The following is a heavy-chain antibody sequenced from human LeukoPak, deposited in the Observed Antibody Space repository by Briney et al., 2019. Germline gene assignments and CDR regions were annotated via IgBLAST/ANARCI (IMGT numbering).Heavy chain of an antibody. CDR2: ISYDGPNK. J-gene: IGHJ3*02. CDR3: ARYCSSTSCYAPDAFDI. V-gene: IGHV3-30*04. D-gene: IGHD2-2*01. Sequence: GGSLRLSCAASGFTFSTYAMHRVRQAPGKGLEWVAAISYDGPNKRYADSVKGRFTISRDNSKNTLYLQMNSLRAEDKAVYYCARYCSSTSCYAPDAFDIWGQGTMVTVSS. CDR1: GFTFSTYA.